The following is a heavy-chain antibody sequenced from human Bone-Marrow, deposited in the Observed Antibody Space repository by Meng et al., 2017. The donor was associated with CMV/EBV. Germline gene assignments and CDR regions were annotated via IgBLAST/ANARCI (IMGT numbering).Heavy chain of an antibody. CDR3: ARVLNYYDSSVYFDY. J-gene: IGHJ4*02. Sequence: LRLSCTVSGGSISSGGYYWSWIRQHPGKGLEWIGYIYYSGSTYYNPSLKSRVTISVDTSKNQFSLKLSSVTAADTAVYYCARVLNYYDSSVYFDYWGQGTLVTVYS. CDR1: GGSISSGGYY. V-gene: IGHV4-31*03. CDR2: IYYSGST. D-gene: IGHD3-22*01.